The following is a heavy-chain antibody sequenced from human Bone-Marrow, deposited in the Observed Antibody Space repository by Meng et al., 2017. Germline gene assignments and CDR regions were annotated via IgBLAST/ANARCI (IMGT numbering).Heavy chain of an antibody. D-gene: IGHD3-10*01. J-gene: IGHJ4*02. CDR3: ASTPTYYYGSGSYYYFDY. Sequence: GSLRLSCTVSGGSISSYYWSWIRQPPGKGLEWIGYIYYSGSTNYNPSLKSRVTISIDTSKSQFSLKLSSVTAADTALYYCASTPTYYYGSGSYYYFDYWGQGTLVTVSS. CDR1: GGSISSYY. CDR2: IYYSGST. V-gene: IGHV4-59*01.